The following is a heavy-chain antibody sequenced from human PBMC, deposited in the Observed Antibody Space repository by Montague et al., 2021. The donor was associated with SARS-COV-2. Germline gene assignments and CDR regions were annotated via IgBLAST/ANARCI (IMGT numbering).Heavy chain of an antibody. CDR3: ARAAPWPFRDILTGYYYCYGMDV. CDR1: GGSISSGGYY. CDR2: IYYSGST. Sequence: TLSLTCTVSGGSISSGGYYWSWIRQHPGKGLEWIGYIYYSGSTYYNPSLKSRVTISVDTSKNQFSLKLSSVTAADTAVYYCARAAPWPFRDILTGYYYCYGMDVWGQGTTVTVSS. D-gene: IGHD3-9*01. J-gene: IGHJ6*02. V-gene: IGHV4-31*03.